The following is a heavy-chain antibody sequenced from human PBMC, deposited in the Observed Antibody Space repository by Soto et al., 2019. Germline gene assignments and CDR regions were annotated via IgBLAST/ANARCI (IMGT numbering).Heavy chain of an antibody. CDR3: AREIRRDYYYYYPLGV. Sequence: LRLSCLASGFTFTDHYMDWVRQAPGTGLEWIARTKNKPNNYTTTYAASVKGRFTISRDDSESSLYLQMNNLKTEDTAVYYCAREIRRDYYYYYPLGVWGQGTTVTVSS. CDR2: TKNKPNNYTT. J-gene: IGHJ6*02. CDR1: GFTFTDHY. V-gene: IGHV3-72*01.